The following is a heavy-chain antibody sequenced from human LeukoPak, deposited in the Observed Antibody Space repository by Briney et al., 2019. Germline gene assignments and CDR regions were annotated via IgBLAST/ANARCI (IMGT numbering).Heavy chain of an antibody. V-gene: IGHV3-21*01. D-gene: IGHD3-22*01. Sequence: GGSLRLSCAASGFTFSSYSMNWVRQAPGKGLEWVSSISSSSSYIYYADSVKGRFTISRDNAKNSLYLQMNSLRAEDTAVYYCARAAARHKSYYDSSGYYYGYWGQGTLVTVSS. CDR1: GFTFSSYS. CDR3: ARAAARHKSYYDSSGYYYGY. J-gene: IGHJ4*02. CDR2: ISSSSSYI.